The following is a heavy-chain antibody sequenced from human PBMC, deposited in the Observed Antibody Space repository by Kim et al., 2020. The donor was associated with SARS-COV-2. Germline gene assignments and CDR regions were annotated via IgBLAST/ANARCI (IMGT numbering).Heavy chain of an antibody. CDR1: GYTFTGYY. CDR3: AIFDYGDSDRSLYYYYGMDV. V-gene: IGHV1-2*02. CDR2: INPNSGGT. Sequence: ASVKVSCKASGYTFTGYYMHWVRQAPGQGLEWMGWINPNSGGTNYAQKFQGRVTMTRDTSISTAYMELSRLRSDDTAVYYCAIFDYGDSDRSLYYYYGMDVWGQGTTVTVSS. J-gene: IGHJ6*02. D-gene: IGHD4-17*01.